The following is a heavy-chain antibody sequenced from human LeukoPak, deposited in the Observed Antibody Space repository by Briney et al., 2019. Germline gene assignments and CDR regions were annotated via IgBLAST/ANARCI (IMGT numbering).Heavy chain of an antibody. J-gene: IGHJ2*01. Sequence: SETLSLTCTVSGGSISSSSYYWDWTRQPPGKGLEWIGSIYYSGSTYFNPSLKSRVTISVDTSKNQFSLRLSSVTAADTAVYYCARRTAAGYWYFDLWGRGTLVTVSS. CDR3: ARRTAAGYWYFDL. CDR1: GGSISSSSYY. CDR2: IYYSGST. D-gene: IGHD6-13*01. V-gene: IGHV4-39*01.